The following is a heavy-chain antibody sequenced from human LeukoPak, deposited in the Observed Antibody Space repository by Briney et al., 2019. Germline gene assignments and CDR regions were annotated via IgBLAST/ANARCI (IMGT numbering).Heavy chain of an antibody. V-gene: IGHV3-66*01. Sequence: GGSLRLSCAASGFTFSDYAMNWVRQAPGKGLEWVSVIYSGGSTYYADSVKGRFTISRDISKNTLYLQMNSLRAEDTAVYYCARGSGSYYWFDYWGQGTLVTVSS. J-gene: IGHJ4*02. CDR2: IYSGGST. CDR3: ARGSGSYYWFDY. CDR1: GFTFSDYA. D-gene: IGHD1-26*01.